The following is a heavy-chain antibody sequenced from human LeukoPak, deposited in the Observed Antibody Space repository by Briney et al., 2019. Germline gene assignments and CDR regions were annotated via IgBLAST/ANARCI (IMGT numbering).Heavy chain of an antibody. V-gene: IGHV2-5*02. D-gene: IGHD2-21*02. J-gene: IGHJ4*02. CDR2: IYWDEDN. Sequence: SGPTLVKPTQTHTLTCTFPGISLSTSGVGVGWIRQPTGKALEWLALIYWDEDNRYSPALKSRLTITRDTSKNQVVLTMTNMDPVDTATYYCAHLAYCGGDGYTDLYYFDYWGQGTLVTVSS. CDR3: AHLAYCGGDGYTDLYYFDY. CDR1: GISLSTSGVG.